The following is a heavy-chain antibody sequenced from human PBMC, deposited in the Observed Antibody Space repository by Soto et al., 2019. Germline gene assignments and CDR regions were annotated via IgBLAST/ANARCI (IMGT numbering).Heavy chain of an antibody. V-gene: IGHV1-2*04. CDR3: ARSGSPRSSSPFYYYGMDV. Sequence: ASLKFSCKSSGYTFTGYYMRWVRQAPGQGVEWMGWINPNSGGTNYAQKFQGWVTMTRDTSISTAYMELSRLRSDDTAVYYCARSGSPRSSSPFYYYGMDVWGQGTTVTVSS. CDR1: GYTFTGYY. CDR2: INPNSGGT. J-gene: IGHJ6*02. D-gene: IGHD6-13*01.